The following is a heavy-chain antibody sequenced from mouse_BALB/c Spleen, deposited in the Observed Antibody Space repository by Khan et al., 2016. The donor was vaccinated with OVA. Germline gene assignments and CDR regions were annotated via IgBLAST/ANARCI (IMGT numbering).Heavy chain of an antibody. D-gene: IGHD2-3*01. Sequence: EVQLLETGGGLVQPGGSRGLSCEGSGFTFSGFWMSWVRQTPGKTLEWIGDINSDGSAINYAPSIKDRFTIFRDNDKSTLYLQMSNVRSEDTATYYCMRYDGYYWYFDVSGAGTTDTVSS. CDR1: GFTFSGFW. J-gene: IGHJ1*01. CDR3: MRYDGYYWYFDV. V-gene: IGHV11-2*02. CDR2: INSDGSAI.